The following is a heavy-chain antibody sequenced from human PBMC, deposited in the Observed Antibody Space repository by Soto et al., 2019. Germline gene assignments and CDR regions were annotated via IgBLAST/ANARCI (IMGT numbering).Heavy chain of an antibody. CDR1: GYSFTSYW. CDR3: ASGYSYGYGGHYYYYYGMDV. D-gene: IGHD5-18*01. CDR2: IDPSDSYT. Sequence: GESLKISCKGSGYSFTSYWISWVRQMPGKGLEWMGRIDPSDSYTNYSQSFQGHVTISADKSISTAYLQWSSLKASDTAMYYCASGYSYGYGGHYYYYYGMDVWGQGTTVTVSS. J-gene: IGHJ6*02. V-gene: IGHV5-10-1*01.